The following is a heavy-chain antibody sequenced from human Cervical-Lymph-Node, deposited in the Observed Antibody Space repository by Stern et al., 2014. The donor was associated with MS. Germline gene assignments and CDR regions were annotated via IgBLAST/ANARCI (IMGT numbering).Heavy chain of an antibody. Sequence: QITLKESGPTLVQPTQTLTLTCTFSGFSLSTSGVGVGCIRQPPGKALEWLAFIYWDDSKRYSPSLKNRLTITKDTSKNQVVLTMNNMDPVDTATFYCATHAPGVVPAALDYWGQGTLVTVSS. D-gene: IGHD2-2*01. J-gene: IGHJ4*02. CDR3: ATHAPGVVPAALDY. CDR2: IYWDDSK. V-gene: IGHV2-5*02. CDR1: GFSLSTSGVG.